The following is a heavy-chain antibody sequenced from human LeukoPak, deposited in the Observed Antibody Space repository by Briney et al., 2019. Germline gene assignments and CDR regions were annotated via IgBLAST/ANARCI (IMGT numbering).Heavy chain of an antibody. CDR2: IYHSGST. CDR3: ARALYCSSTSCYGEYYYYGMDV. D-gene: IGHD2-2*01. CDR1: GGSISSSNW. Sequence: PSETLSLTCAVSGGSISSSNWWSWVRQPPGKGLEWIGEIYHSGSTNYNPSLKSRVTISVDKSKNQISLKLSSVTAADTAVYYCARALYCSSTSCYGEYYYYGMDVWGQGTTVTVSS. J-gene: IGHJ6*02. V-gene: IGHV4-4*02.